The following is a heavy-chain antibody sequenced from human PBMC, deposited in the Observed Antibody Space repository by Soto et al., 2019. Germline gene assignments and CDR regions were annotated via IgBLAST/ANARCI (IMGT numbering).Heavy chain of an antibody. CDR1: GFTVSSNY. CDR2: IYSGGST. D-gene: IGHD3-10*01. V-gene: IGHV3-66*01. CDR3: AGRTMWFGDDAFDI. Sequence: PGGSLRLSCAASGFTVSSNYMSWVRQAPGKGLEWVSVIYSGGSTYYADSVRGRFTISRDNSKNTLYLQMNSLRAEDTAVYYCAGRTMWFGDDAFDIWGQGTMVTVSS. J-gene: IGHJ3*02.